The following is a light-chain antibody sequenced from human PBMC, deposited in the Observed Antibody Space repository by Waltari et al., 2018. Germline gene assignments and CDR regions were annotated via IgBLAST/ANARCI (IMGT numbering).Light chain of an antibody. CDR1: SSDVGGYKY. CDR3: SSYISSSTLEV. Sequence: QSALTQPASVSGSPGQSITISCTGTSSDVGGYKYVPWYQQHPGKAPKLMLFDVSNRPSGVSNRFSGSKSGNTASLTISGLQAEDEADYYCSSYISSSTLEVFGGGTRLTVL. CDR2: DVS. V-gene: IGLV2-14*03. J-gene: IGLJ3*02.